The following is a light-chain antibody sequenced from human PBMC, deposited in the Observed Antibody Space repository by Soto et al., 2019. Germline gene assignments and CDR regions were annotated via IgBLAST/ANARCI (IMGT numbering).Light chain of an antibody. V-gene: IGKV3-15*01. CDR1: QSVSSN. J-gene: IGKJ1*01. CDR2: GAS. Sequence: EIVMTQSPSTLSVSPVERSTLSFIASQSVSSNLAWYQQKPGQAPRLLIYGASTRATGIPARFSGSGSGTEFTLTISSLQSEDFAVYYCQQYNNWPRTFGQGTKVDNK. CDR3: QQYNNWPRT.